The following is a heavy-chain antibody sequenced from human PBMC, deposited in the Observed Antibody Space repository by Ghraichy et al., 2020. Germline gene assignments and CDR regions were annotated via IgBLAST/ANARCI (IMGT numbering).Heavy chain of an antibody. J-gene: IGHJ4*02. Sequence: SQTLSLTCAVYGGSFSGYYWSWIRQPPGKGLEWIGEINHSGSTNYNPSLKSRVTISVDTSKNQFSLKLSSVTAADTAVYYCARGRLYSGRLQLWRKEYYFDYWGQGTLVTVSS. D-gene: IGHD5-18*01. CDR3: ARGRLYSGRLQLWRKEYYFDY. CDR1: GGSFSGYY. V-gene: IGHV4-34*01. CDR2: INHSGST.